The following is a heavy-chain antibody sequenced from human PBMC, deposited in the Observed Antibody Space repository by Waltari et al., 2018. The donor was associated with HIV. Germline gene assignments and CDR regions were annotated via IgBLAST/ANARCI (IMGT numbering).Heavy chain of an antibody. V-gene: IGHV3-66*01. CDR1: GFTVGHNS. D-gene: IGHD3-22*01. CDR3: AREVFYYDNSGHPGWFDP. Sequence: VRLVESGGALVRPGGALRLSCTASGFTVGHNSMTWIRQASGKGLEWGSTMYSDGTTVSADSVKGRFSTSRDTSKNILHLLMDSLRVDDTAVYYCAREVFYYDNSGHPGWFDPWGQGTLVAVSS. J-gene: IGHJ5*02. CDR2: MYSDGTT.